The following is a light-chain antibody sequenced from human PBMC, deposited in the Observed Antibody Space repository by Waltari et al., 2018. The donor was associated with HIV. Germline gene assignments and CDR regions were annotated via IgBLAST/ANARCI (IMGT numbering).Light chain of an antibody. CDR1: KLGDKY. Sequence: SYELPQPPPAPVSPGQTASITCSGDKLGDKYSCWYQQKPGQSPVLVIYQDSKRPSGIPERFSGSNSGNTATLTISGTQAMDEADYYCQAWDSSTAVFGGGTKLTVL. J-gene: IGLJ2*01. CDR3: QAWDSSTAV. V-gene: IGLV3-1*01. CDR2: QDS.